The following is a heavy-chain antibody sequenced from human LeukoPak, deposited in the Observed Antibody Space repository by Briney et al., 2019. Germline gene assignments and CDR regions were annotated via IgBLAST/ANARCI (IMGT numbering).Heavy chain of an antibody. CDR1: GFIFSRYE. J-gene: IGHJ4*02. V-gene: IGHV3-48*03. CDR2: ISISGSIM. D-gene: IGHD1-26*01. Sequence: GGSLRLSCVGSGFIFSRYEMNWVRQAPGKGLEWVSYISISGSIMYHADSVKGRFTISRDNAKNSLYLQMNSLRAEDTAVYYCARKTGSHSFDFWGQGTLVTVSS. CDR3: ARKTGSHSFDF.